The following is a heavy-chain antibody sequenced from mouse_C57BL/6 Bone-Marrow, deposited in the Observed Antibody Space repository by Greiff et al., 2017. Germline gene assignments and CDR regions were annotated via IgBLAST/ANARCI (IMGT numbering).Heavy chain of an antibody. V-gene: IGHV1-19*01. Sequence: VQLKESGPVLVKPGASVKMSCKASGYTFTDYYMNWVKQSHGKSLEWIGVINPYNGGTSYNQKFKGKATLTVDKSSSTAYMELNSLTSEDSAVYYCAAYDDLYFDYWGQGTTLTVSS. CDR2: INPYNGGT. CDR1: GYTFTDYY. D-gene: IGHD2-12*01. CDR3: AAYDDLYFDY. J-gene: IGHJ2*01.